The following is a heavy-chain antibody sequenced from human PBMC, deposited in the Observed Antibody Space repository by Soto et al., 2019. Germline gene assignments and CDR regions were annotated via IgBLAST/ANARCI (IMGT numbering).Heavy chain of an antibody. V-gene: IGHV1-18*01. Sequence: ASVKVSCKASGYTFTSYGISWVRQAPGQGLEWMGWISAYNGNTNYAQKLQGRVTMTTDTSTSTAYMELRSLRSDDTAVYYCARDLSWRVFSYYYSGMDVWGQGTTVTVSS. CDR1: GYTFTSYG. J-gene: IGHJ6*02. CDR2: ISAYNGNT. CDR3: ARDLSWRVFSYYYSGMDV. D-gene: IGHD3-3*01.